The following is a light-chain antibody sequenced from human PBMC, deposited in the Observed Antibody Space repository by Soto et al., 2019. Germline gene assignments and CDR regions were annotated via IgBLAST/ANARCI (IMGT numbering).Light chain of an antibody. CDR1: QSISSSY. CDR2: GAS. Sequence: IGLTRSPGTLSLSPGERATLSCRATQSISSSYLAWYQQKPGQAPRLLIYGASSRATGIPDRFSGSGSGTDFSLTISRLEPEDFAVYYCQQSGSSPRTFGRGTKVDIK. CDR3: QQSGSSPRT. V-gene: IGKV3-20*01. J-gene: IGKJ1*01.